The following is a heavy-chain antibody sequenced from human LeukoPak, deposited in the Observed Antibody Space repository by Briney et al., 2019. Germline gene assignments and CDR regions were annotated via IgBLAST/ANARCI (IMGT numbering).Heavy chain of an antibody. Sequence: ASVKVSCKASGYTFTSYAMHWVRQAPGQRLEWMGWINAGKGNTKYSQKFLGRVTITRDTSASTAYMELSSLRSEDTAVYYCARTQGVYYGGNSGAFDIWGQETMVTVSS. V-gene: IGHV1-3*01. CDR3: ARTQGVYYGGNSGAFDI. CDR1: GYTFTSYA. CDR2: INAGKGNT. D-gene: IGHD4-23*01. J-gene: IGHJ3*02.